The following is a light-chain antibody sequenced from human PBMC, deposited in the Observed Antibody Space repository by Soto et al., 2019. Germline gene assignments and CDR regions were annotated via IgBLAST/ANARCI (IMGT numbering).Light chain of an antibody. Sequence: IEMTQSPASRSSSVGWTITITCRASQSISSSLNWFQHSPGQPPKLLLFAASNLHAGVPPRFSGSGSGTSFSLTIRNLQPEDFATYYCQQSFNLPRTFGPGTKVDIK. CDR1: QSISSS. CDR2: AAS. J-gene: IGKJ1*01. V-gene: IGKV1-39*01. CDR3: QQSFNLPRT.